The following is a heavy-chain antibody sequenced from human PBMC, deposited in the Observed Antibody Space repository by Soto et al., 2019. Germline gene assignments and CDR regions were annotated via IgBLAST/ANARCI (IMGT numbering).Heavy chain of an antibody. CDR2: IYYSGST. V-gene: IGHV4-31*03. CDR1: GGSISSGGYY. J-gene: IGHJ4*02. Sequence: QVQLQEPGPGLVKPSQTLSLTYTVSGGSISSGGYYWSWIRQHPGKGLEWIGYIYYSGSTYYNPSLKRRVTISVDTSKNQFSLKLSSVTAADTAVYYCARSRLEQYFFDYWGQGTLVTVSS. CDR3: ARSRLEQYFFDY.